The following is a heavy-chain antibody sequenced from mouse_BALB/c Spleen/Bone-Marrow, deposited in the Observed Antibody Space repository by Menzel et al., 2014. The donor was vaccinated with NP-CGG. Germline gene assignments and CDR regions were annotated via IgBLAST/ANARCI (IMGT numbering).Heavy chain of an antibody. CDR1: GFSLTSYG. Sequence: VQLQESGPGLVAPSQSLSITCTVSGFSLTSYGVHWVRQPPGKGLEWLGVIWAGGSTNYNSALMSRLSISKDNSKSQVFLKMNSLQTDVTAMYYCARESTMITSMDYWGQGTSVTVSS. CDR3: ARESTMITSMDY. J-gene: IGHJ4*01. D-gene: IGHD2-4*01. CDR2: IWAGGST. V-gene: IGHV2-9*02.